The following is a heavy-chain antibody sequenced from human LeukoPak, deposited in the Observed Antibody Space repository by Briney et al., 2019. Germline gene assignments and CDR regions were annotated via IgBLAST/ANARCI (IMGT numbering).Heavy chain of an antibody. CDR3: ARDRRSSGYYYVSLNAFDI. V-gene: IGHV1-18*01. CDR1: GYTFTSYG. Sequence: ASVKVSCKASGYTFTSYGISTVRQAPGQGLEWMGWISAYNGNTNYAQKLQGRVTMTTDTSTSTAYMELRSLRSDDTAVYYCARDRRSSGYYYVSLNAFDIWGQGTMVTVSS. D-gene: IGHD3-22*01. CDR2: ISAYNGNT. J-gene: IGHJ3*02.